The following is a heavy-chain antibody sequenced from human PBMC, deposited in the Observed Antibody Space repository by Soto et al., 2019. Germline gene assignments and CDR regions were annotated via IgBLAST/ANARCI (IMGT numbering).Heavy chain of an antibody. Sequence: GESLKIFCKGSGYSFTSYWIGWVRQMPGKGLEWMGIIYPGDSDTRYSPSFQGQVTISADKSISTAYLQWSSLKASDTAMYYCARRDSSSENYYYYYGMDVWGQGTTVTVSS. CDR3: ARRDSSSENYYYYYGMDV. CDR1: GYSFTSYW. D-gene: IGHD6-6*01. V-gene: IGHV5-51*01. CDR2: IYPGDSDT. J-gene: IGHJ6*02.